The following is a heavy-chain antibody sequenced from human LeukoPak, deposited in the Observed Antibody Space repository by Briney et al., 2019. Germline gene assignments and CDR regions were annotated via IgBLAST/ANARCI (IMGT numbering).Heavy chain of an antibody. CDR3: ARGGARQQLVGNYFDH. CDR1: GFTVSSNY. CDR2: LYRGGST. Sequence: GGSLRLSCAASGFTVSSNYMNWVRQAPGKGLEWVSVLYRGGSTYYADSVKGRFIISRDTSKNTVYLQMNSLRAEDTAVYYCARGGARQQLVGNYFDHWGQGTLVTVSS. V-gene: IGHV3-53*01. D-gene: IGHD6-13*01. J-gene: IGHJ4*02.